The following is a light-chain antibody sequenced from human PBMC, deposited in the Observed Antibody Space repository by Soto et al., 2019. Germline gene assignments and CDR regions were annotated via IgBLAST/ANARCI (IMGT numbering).Light chain of an antibody. J-gene: IGKJ5*01. Sequence: EVVLTQSPATLSLSPGEGATLSCRASESVIRYLAWYQQKPGQAPRLLIYDTSNRATGIPARFSGSGSGTDFTLTISSLEPEDFAVYYCQQRYNWPPITFGQGTRLEIK. CDR3: QQRYNWPPIT. CDR2: DTS. V-gene: IGKV3-11*01. CDR1: ESVIRY.